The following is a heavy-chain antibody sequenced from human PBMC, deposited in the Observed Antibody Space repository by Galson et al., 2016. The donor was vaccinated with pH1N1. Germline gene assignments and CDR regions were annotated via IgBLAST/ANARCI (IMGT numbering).Heavy chain of an antibody. CDR2: IKHDGSEK. CDR3: TSYSDTTHYTSEH. V-gene: IGHV3-7*03. Sequence: SLRLSCAASGFTFSGYWMTWVRQAPGKGLEWVGNIKHDGSEKYYVDSVKGRFTVAGDNVKESVYLQMNSLRAEDAAVYYCTSYSDTTHYTSEHWGQGTLVTVSS. D-gene: IGHD2-15*01. J-gene: IGHJ1*01. CDR1: GFTFSGYW.